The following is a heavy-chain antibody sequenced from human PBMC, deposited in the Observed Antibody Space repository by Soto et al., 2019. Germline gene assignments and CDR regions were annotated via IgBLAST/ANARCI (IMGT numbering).Heavy chain of an antibody. CDR1: GYTFTSYG. CDR3: SRSGGLTIFGVVIVRNYYMDV. Sequence: QVQLVQSGAEVKKPGASVKVSCKASGYTFTSYGISWVRQAPGQGLEWMGWISAYNGNTNYAQKLQGRVTMTTDTSTSTAYMELRSLRSDDTAVYYCSRSGGLTIFGVVIVRNYYMDVWGKGTTVTVSS. V-gene: IGHV1-18*01. CDR2: ISAYNGNT. D-gene: IGHD3-3*01. J-gene: IGHJ6*03.